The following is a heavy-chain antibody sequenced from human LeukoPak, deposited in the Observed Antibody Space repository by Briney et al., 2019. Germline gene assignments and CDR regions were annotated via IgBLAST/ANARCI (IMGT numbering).Heavy chain of an antibody. CDR3: ARTNLRGVGPYYYGMDV. V-gene: IGHV1-69*01. Sequence: SVKVSCKASGGTFSSYAISWVRQAPGQGLEWMGGIIPIFGTANYTQKFQGRVTITADESTSTAYMELSSLRSEDTAVYYCARTNLRGVGPYYYGMDVWGQGTTVTVSS. J-gene: IGHJ6*02. D-gene: IGHD3-10*01. CDR2: IIPIFGTA. CDR1: GGTFSSYA.